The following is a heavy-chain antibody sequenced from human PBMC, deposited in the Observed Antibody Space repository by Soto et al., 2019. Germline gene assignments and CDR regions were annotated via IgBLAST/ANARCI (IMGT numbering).Heavy chain of an antibody. Sequence: GGSLRLSCAASGFTFSSYAMHWVRQAPGKGLEWVAVISYDGSNKYYADSVKGRFTISRDNSKNTLYLQMNSLRAEDTAVYYCARPAAEMTTTPPFDYWGQGTLVTVSS. V-gene: IGHV3-30-3*01. J-gene: IGHJ4*02. CDR3: ARPAAEMTTTPPFDY. D-gene: IGHD4-4*01. CDR2: ISYDGSNK. CDR1: GFTFSSYA.